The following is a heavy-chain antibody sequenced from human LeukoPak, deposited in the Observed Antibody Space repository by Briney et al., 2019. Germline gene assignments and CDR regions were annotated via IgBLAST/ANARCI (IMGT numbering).Heavy chain of an antibody. CDR2: ISSSGSTI. CDR1: GFTFSSYE. V-gene: IGHV3-48*03. CDR3: ARDDPRTAPWGAFDI. Sequence: GGSLRLSCAASGFTFSSYEMNWVRQAPGKGLEGVSYISSSGSTIYYADSVNGRFTISRDNAKNSLYLQMNSLRAEDTAVYYCARDDPRTAPWGAFDIWGQGTMVTVSS. D-gene: IGHD3-16*01. J-gene: IGHJ3*02.